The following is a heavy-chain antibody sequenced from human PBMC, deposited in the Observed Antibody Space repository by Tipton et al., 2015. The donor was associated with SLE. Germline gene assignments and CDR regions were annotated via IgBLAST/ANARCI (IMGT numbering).Heavy chain of an antibody. CDR3: AREGYSSGWTEVHWFDP. CDR1: GGSISSYY. J-gene: IGHJ5*02. D-gene: IGHD6-19*01. Sequence: LRLSCTVSGGSISSYYWSWIRQPPGKGLEWIGYIYYSGSTNYNPSPKGRVTISVDTSKNQFSLKLSSVTAADTAVYYCAREGYSSGWTEVHWFDPWGQGTLVTVSS. CDR2: IYYSGST. V-gene: IGHV4-59*01.